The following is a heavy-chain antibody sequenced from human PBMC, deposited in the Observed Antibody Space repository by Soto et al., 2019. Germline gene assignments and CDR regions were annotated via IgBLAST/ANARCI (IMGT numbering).Heavy chain of an antibody. CDR1: GFTFSGYW. V-gene: IGHV3-7*01. Sequence: GGSLRLSCAASGFTFSGYWMSWLRQAPGKGLDWVANIKQDGSEKYFLDSVKGRFSISRDNAEKSLYLQMDSLRVDDTAVYYCARDASGWSQYWGQGTLVTVSS. CDR3: ARDASGWSQY. J-gene: IGHJ4*02. CDR2: IKQDGSEK. D-gene: IGHD6-19*01.